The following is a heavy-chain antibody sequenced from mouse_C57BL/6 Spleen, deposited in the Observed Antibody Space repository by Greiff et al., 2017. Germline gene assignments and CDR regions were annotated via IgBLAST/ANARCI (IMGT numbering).Heavy chain of an antibody. Sequence: EVKLVESGGGLVKPGGSLKLSCAASGFTFSDYGMHWVRQAPEKGLEWVAYISSGSSTIYYADTVKGRFTISRDNAKNTLFLQMTSLRSEDTAMYYCATLLRYFDVWGTGTTVTVSS. CDR3: ATLLRYFDV. CDR2: ISSGSSTI. V-gene: IGHV5-17*01. CDR1: GFTFSDYG. J-gene: IGHJ1*03. D-gene: IGHD1-2*01.